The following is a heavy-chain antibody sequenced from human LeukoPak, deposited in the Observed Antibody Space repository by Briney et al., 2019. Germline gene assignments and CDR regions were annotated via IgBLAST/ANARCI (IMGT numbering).Heavy chain of an antibody. CDR3: ARSTRRYSYDSSGYYHPDDFDY. Sequence: QPGGSLRLSCAASGFTFSSYNMNWVRQAPAKGLVWVSRINSDGSSTNYADSVKGRFTISRDNAKNTLFLQMNSLRDEDTAVYYCARSTRRYSYDSSGYYHPDDFDYWGQGTLVTVSS. J-gene: IGHJ4*02. CDR2: INSDGSST. V-gene: IGHV3-74*01. D-gene: IGHD3-22*01. CDR1: GFTFSSYN.